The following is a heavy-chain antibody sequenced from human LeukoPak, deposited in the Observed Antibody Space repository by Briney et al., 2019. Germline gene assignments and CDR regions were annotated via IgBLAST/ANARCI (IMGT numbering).Heavy chain of an antibody. V-gene: IGHV1-18*01. D-gene: IGHD2-21*02. CDR1: GYTFTSYG. CDR2: ISAYNGNT. CDR3: ARGGCDGACSFDH. Sequence: ASVKVSCKASGYTFTSYGISWVRQAPGQGLEWMGWISAYNGNTNYAQKFQGRVTMTRDTSTSTVFMEMSSLRSDDTAVYYCARGGCDGACSFDHWGQGTLVTVSS. J-gene: IGHJ4*02.